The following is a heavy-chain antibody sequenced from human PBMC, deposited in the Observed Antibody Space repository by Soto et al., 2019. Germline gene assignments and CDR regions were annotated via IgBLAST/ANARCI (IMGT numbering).Heavy chain of an antibody. J-gene: IGHJ5*01. CDR2: ISGGDGST. V-gene: IGHV3-23*01. D-gene: IGHD3-16*01. CDR3: ARHRSSFAA. Sequence: HPGGSVRLSCAASGSTFSRYDMSWVRQAPGKGLEWISAISGGDGSTYYADSVRGRFTVSRDNAKNTLFLQMNSLRDEDTVVYYCARHRSSFAASGQGSLVTVSS. CDR1: GSTFSRYD.